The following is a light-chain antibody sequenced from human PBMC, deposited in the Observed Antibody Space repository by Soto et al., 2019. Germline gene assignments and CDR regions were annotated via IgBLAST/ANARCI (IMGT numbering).Light chain of an antibody. J-gene: IGLJ1*01. V-gene: IGLV2-14*01. CDR2: EVT. Sequence: QSALTQPASVSGSPGQTITISCTGTSSDIGGYNAVSGYQHHPGKAPKLISSEVTPRPSGVSDRFSASNSGITASLTISGLHAEYEAYYYCTSLIVRHLYVDGTGTKVTVL. CDR3: TSLIVRHLYV. CDR1: SSDIGGYNA.